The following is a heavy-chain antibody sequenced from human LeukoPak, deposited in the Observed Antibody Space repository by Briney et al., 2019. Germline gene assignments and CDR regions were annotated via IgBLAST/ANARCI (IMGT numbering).Heavy chain of an antibody. CDR1: GFTFSSYA. D-gene: IGHD3-9*01. CDR3: AKDLSVPDFDWLITPSYFDY. V-gene: IGHV3-23*01. CDR2: ISGSGGST. J-gene: IGHJ4*02. Sequence: PGGSLRLSCAASGFTFSSYAMSWVRQAPGKGLEWVSAISGSGGSTYYADSVKGRFTISRDNSKNTLYLQMNSLRAEDTAVYYCAKDLSVPDFDWLITPSYFDYWGQGTLVTVSS.